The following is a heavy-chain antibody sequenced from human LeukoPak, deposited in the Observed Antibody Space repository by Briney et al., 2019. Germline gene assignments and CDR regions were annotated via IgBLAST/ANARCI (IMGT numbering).Heavy chain of an antibody. CDR3: ARCDRYSSSWSWFDP. CDR2: IIPIFGTA. CDR1: GGTFSSYA. V-gene: IGHV1-69*13. D-gene: IGHD6-13*01. J-gene: IGHJ5*02. Sequence: GASVKVSCKASGGTFSSYAISWVRQAPGQGLEWMGGIIPIFGTANYAQKFQGRVTITADESTSTAYMELRSLRSDDTAVYYCARCDRYSSSWSWFDPWGQGTLVTVSS.